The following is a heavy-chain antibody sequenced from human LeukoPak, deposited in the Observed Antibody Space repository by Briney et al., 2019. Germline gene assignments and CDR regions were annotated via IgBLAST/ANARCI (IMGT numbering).Heavy chain of an antibody. J-gene: IGHJ5*02. CDR1: GYTFTDYA. Sequence: ASVKVSCKASGYTFTDYALRWVRQVPGQRLEWMGWINAGNGNTKYSQNFQGRVTITRDTSASTAYMELSSPRSEDTAVYYCARRLGYCSGGSCGTGGWFDPWGQGTLVTVSS. D-gene: IGHD2-15*01. CDR3: ARRLGYCSGGSCGTGGWFDP. CDR2: INAGNGNT. V-gene: IGHV1-3*01.